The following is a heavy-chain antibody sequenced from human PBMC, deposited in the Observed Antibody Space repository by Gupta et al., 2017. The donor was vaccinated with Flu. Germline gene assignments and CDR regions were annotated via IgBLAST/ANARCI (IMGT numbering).Heavy chain of an antibody. CDR2: IRFDGTAT. V-gene: IGHV3-74*01. D-gene: IGHD2-15*01. CDR3: AREVVNNRLDP. J-gene: IGHJ5*02. Sequence: ELQLVESGGGLVQPGGSLRLFCAASGFNFSSHFMHWVRQAPGKGLVWGSRIRFDGTATSYADSVKGRFTISRDNAKNTLYLQMNSLSPEDTALYYCAREVVNNRLDPWGQGTLVTVSS. CDR1: GFNFSSHF.